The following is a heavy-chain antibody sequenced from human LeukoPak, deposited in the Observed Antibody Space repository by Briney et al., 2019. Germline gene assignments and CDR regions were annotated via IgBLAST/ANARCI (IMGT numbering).Heavy chain of an antibody. CDR1: TFYFTDYA. CDR2: VSGNGDTK. Sequence: GGFLRLSCAVSTFYFTDYAMSWARKAPGKGLEWLSAVSGNGDTKDYVDSVKGRFTISRDNSRNTVHLQIDNLRTEDTAVYYCARGSTSTAPGWVYWGHGTPVTVSS. J-gene: IGHJ4*01. V-gene: IGHV3-23*01. D-gene: IGHD2-21*02. CDR3: ARGSTSTAPGWVY.